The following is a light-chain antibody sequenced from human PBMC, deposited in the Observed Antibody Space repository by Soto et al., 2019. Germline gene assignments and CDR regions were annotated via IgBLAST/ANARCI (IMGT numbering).Light chain of an antibody. CDR2: DAS. J-gene: IGKJ3*01. CDR1: QSASSRY. Sequence: EIVLTQSPGTLSLSPGERATLSCRASQSASSRYLAWYQQKPGQAPRLLIYDASYRAPGIPDRFSGSGSGTDFTLTISRLEPEDFAVYYCQQYGSSYTFGPGTKVDIK. CDR3: QQYGSSYT. V-gene: IGKV3-20*01.